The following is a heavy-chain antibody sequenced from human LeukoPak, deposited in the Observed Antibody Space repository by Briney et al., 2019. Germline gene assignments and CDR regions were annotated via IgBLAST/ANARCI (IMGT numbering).Heavy chain of an antibody. J-gene: IGHJ4*02. Sequence: GASVKVSCKASGYTFTSYDINWVRQATGQGLEWMGWMNPNSGNKGYAQKVQGRVTMTKNTSISTAYMELSSLRSEDTAVYYCARGRSYGVDYWGQGTLVTVSS. CDR2: MNPNSGNK. CDR1: GYTFTSYD. CDR3: ARGRSYGVDY. D-gene: IGHD4-17*01. V-gene: IGHV1-8*01.